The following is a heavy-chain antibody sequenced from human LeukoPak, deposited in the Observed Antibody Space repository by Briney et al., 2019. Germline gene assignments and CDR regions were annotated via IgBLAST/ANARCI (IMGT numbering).Heavy chain of an antibody. CDR2: ISGSGGST. D-gene: IGHD3-10*01. J-gene: IGHJ4*02. CDR1: GFTFSSYA. V-gene: IGHV3-23*01. CDR3: AKDPLPYYYGSGRYCDY. Sequence: GGSLRLSCAASGFTFSSYAMSWVRQAPGKGLEWVSAISGSGGSTYYADSVKGRFTISRDNSKNTLYLQMNSLRAEDTAVYYCAKDPLPYYYGSGRYCDYWGQGTLVTVSS.